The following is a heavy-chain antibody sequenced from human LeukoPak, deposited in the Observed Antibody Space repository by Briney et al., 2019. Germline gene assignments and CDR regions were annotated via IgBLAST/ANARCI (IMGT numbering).Heavy chain of an antibody. J-gene: IGHJ4*02. Sequence: SETLSLTCTVSGGSISSYYWSWIRQPPGGGLEWIGYIYYSGSTNYNTSLKSRVTISVDTSKNQFSLKLSSVTAADTAVYYCAREGYDSSGYYSGFDYWGQGTLVTVSS. V-gene: IGHV4-59*01. CDR2: IYYSGST. CDR1: GGSISSYY. D-gene: IGHD3-22*01. CDR3: AREGYDSSGYYSGFDY.